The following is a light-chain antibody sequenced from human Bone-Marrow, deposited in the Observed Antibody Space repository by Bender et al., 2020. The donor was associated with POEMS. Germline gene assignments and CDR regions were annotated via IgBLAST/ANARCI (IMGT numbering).Light chain of an antibody. J-gene: IGLJ1*01. V-gene: IGLV2-14*03. CDR1: SSDARTYKY. Sequence: QSALTQPASVSGSPGQSITISCAGTSSDARTYKYVSWYQQLPGQVPKLIIYDVSNRPSGISARFSGSKSGNTASLTISGLQAEDEADYYCTSYTSDGTVFGSGTTVTVL. CDR3: TSYTSDGTV. CDR2: DVS.